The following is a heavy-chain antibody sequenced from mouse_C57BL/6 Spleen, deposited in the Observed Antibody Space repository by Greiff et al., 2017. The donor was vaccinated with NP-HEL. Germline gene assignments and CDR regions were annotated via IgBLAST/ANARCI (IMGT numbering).Heavy chain of an antibody. D-gene: IGHD2-2*01. CDR2: IYPGNSDT. CDR3: TRGDSIYYGYDEGDY. CDR1: GYTFTSYW. J-gene: IGHJ2*01. V-gene: IGHV1-5*01. Sequence: EVQLQQSGTVLARPGASVKMSCKTSGYTFTSYWMHWVKQRPGQGLEWIGAIYPGNSDTSYNQKFKGKAKLTAVTSASTAYMELSSLTNEDSAVYYGTRGDSIYYGYDEGDYWGQGTTLTVSS.